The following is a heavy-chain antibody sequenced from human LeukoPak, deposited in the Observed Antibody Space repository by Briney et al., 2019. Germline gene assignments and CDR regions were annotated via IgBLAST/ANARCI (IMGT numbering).Heavy chain of an antibody. Sequence: SETLSLTCAVSTDSITSNWWSWVRQPPGKGLEWIGEVHKSGSTNYYPSLQSRVTISIDKSKNQIALELTSVTAADTAVYYCAKEIVGATTPGAYCGQGIMVTVSS. CDR3: AKEIVGATTPGAY. CDR1: TDSITSNW. D-gene: IGHD1-26*01. J-gene: IGHJ4*02. CDR2: VHKSGST. V-gene: IGHV4-4*02.